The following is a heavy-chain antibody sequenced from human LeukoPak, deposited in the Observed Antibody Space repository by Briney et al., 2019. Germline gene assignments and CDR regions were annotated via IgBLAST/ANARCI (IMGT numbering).Heavy chain of an antibody. J-gene: IGHJ6*03. D-gene: IGHD5-12*01. Sequence: GGSLRLSCAASGFTFSSYWMSWVRQAPGKGLEWVANIKQDGSEKYYVDSVKGRFTISRDNAKNSLYLQMNSLRAEDTAVYYCARDEIVATTKANYYYYMDVWDKGTTVTISS. CDR1: GFTFSSYW. CDR2: IKQDGSEK. V-gene: IGHV3-7*01. CDR3: ARDEIVATTKANYYYYMDV.